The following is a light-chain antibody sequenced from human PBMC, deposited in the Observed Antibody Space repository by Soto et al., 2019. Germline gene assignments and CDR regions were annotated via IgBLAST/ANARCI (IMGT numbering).Light chain of an antibody. V-gene: IGKV3-11*01. CDR3: QQRSDSPST. J-gene: IGKJ4*01. CDR2: DAS. Sequence: EIVLTQSPATLSLSPGERATLSCRASQSVSSYLAWYQQKPGQAPRLLIYDASNRATGIPARFSGSGSRTDFTLTISSLEPDDFSVYYCQQRSDSPSTFGGGTKGQIK. CDR1: QSVSSY.